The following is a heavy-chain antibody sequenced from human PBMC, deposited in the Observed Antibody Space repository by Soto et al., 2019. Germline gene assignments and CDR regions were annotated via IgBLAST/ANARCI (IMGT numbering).Heavy chain of an antibody. V-gene: IGHV1-3*01. CDR2: INAGNGNT. J-gene: IGHJ6*03. D-gene: IGHD3-3*01. CDR3: ARALKGTIFGVVPNYYMDV. Sequence: ASVKVSCKASGYTFTSYAMHWVRQAPGQRLEWMGWINAGNGNTKYSQKFQGRVTITRDTSASTAYMELSSLRSEDTAVYYCARALKGTIFGVVPNYYMDVWGKGTTVTVSS. CDR1: GYTFTSYA.